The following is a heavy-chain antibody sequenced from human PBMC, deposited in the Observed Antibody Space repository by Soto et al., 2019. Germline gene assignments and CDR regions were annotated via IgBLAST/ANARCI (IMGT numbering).Heavy chain of an antibody. Sequence: QITLKESGPTLVKPTQTLTLTCTFSGFSLSTSGVGVGWIRQPPGKALEWLALIYWDDDKRYSPSLKSRLTITKATSKNQLVLTMTNMDPVDTATYYCAHSGLGYCISTSCSPPYFDYWGQGTLVTVSS. CDR1: GFSLSTSGVG. V-gene: IGHV2-5*02. CDR3: AHSGLGYCISTSCSPPYFDY. CDR2: IYWDDDK. J-gene: IGHJ4*02. D-gene: IGHD2-2*01.